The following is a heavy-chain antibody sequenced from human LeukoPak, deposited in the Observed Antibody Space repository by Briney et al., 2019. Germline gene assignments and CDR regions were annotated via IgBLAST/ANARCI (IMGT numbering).Heavy chain of an antibody. D-gene: IGHD2-15*01. V-gene: IGHV3-66*01. CDR1: GFSVSSTY. CDR3: ARGRVGVSYFDS. CDR2: IQNGGNT. J-gene: IGHJ4*02. Sequence: GGSLRLSCAASGFSVSSTYMSWVRQAPGKGLEWISVIQNGGNTYYADSVKVRFTISRDNSKNTLHLQMNSLTAEDTAIYHCARGRVGVSYFDSCGQGTLVTVSS.